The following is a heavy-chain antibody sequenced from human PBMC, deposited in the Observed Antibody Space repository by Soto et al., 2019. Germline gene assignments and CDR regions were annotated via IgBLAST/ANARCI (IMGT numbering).Heavy chain of an antibody. J-gene: IGHJ4*02. Sequence: QVQLVQSGAEVKKPGSSVKVSCKASGGTFSSYAISWVRQAPGQGLEWMGGIIPIFGTANYAQKFQGRVTITADESTSTAYMELISLRSEDTAVYYCARDMEAGTTREYFDYWDQGTLVTVSS. V-gene: IGHV1-69*12. D-gene: IGHD1-7*01. CDR2: IIPIFGTA. CDR1: GGTFSSYA. CDR3: ARDMEAGTTREYFDY.